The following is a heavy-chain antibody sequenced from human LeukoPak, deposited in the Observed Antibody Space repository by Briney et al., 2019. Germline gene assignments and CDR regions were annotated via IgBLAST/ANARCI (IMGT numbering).Heavy chain of an antibody. D-gene: IGHD4-17*01. CDR1: GFTFSSYG. J-gene: IGHJ4*02. CDR3: AKDIYGDYGGLDY. Sequence: GGSLRLSCAASGFTFSSYGMHWVRQAPGKGLEWVSTIINSGGSTYYADSVKGRFTISRDSSKNTLYLQMNSLRDEDTAVYYCAKDIYGDYGGLDYWGQGTLVTVSS. CDR2: IINSGGST. V-gene: IGHV3-23*01.